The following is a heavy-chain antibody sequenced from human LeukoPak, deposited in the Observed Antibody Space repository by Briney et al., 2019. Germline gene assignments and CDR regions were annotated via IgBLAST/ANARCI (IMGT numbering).Heavy chain of an antibody. J-gene: IGHJ4*02. V-gene: IGHV3-30*04. Sequence: EGSLRLSCAASGFTFNIYAIHWVRQAPGKGLEWVAVISHDGSTKYYADSVKGRFTISRDNPKNTLYLQMDTLGAEDTAVYFCARAVVGKEDLDYWGQGTLVTVSS. CDR2: ISHDGSTK. D-gene: IGHD6-19*01. CDR1: GFTFNIYA. CDR3: ARAVVGKEDLDY.